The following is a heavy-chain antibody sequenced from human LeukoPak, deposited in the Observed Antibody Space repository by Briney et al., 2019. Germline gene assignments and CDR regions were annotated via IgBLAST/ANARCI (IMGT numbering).Heavy chain of an antibody. CDR3: ARADIVVVPASDY. Sequence: GGSLTLSCAASGFTFSDYYMSWIRQAPGKGLEWVSYISSSGSTIYYADSVKGRFTISRDNAKNSLYLQMNSLRAEDTAVYYCARADIVVVPASDYWGQGTLVTVSS. V-gene: IGHV3-11*01. CDR1: GFTFSDYY. J-gene: IGHJ4*02. CDR2: ISSSGSTI. D-gene: IGHD2-2*01.